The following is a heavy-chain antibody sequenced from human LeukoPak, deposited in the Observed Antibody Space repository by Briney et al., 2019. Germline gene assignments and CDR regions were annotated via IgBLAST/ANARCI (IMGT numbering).Heavy chain of an antibody. J-gene: IGHJ6*04. CDR2: TSKSAASS. V-gene: IGHV3-23*01. Sequence: PAGSLTLSCAASGFIFSSYAMDWVRQAPGKGLESIASTSKSAASSYYIDSVKGPFTISRDNANNMLYLQLNSLRAEDTAIYRCARVLGSSPECYWYGLDVWGKGTTVTVSS. CDR3: ARVLGSSPECYWYGLDV. D-gene: IGHD2-2*01. CDR1: GFIFSSYA.